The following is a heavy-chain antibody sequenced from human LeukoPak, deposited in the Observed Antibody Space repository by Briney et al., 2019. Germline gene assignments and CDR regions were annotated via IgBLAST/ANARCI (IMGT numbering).Heavy chain of an antibody. CDR3: ARVTGSGSYHDY. CDR2: IKQDGSEE. V-gene: IGHV3-7*02. D-gene: IGHD3-10*01. Sequence: GSLRLSCAASGFRISDYWMSWVRQAPGKGLEWVANIKQDGSEEYYVDSVKGRFTISRDNAKNSLYLQINSLRAEDTAVFYCARVTGSGSYHDYWGQGTVVTVSS. J-gene: IGHJ4*02. CDR1: GFRISDYW.